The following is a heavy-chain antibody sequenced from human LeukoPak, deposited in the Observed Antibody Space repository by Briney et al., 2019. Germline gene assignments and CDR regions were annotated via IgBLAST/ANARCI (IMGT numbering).Heavy chain of an antibody. D-gene: IGHD4-23*01. J-gene: IGHJ6*03. Sequence: SETLSLTCAVYGGSFSGYYWSWIRQPPGKGLEWIGEINHSGSTNFNPCLKSRATTSLRTSKNRFPLMLSCVTSADTTGSYCARGHDYGGNTLGWYYYYYMDVWGKGTTVTVSS. V-gene: IGHV4-34*01. CDR3: ARGHDYGGNTLGWYYYYYMDV. CDR1: GGSFSGYY. CDR2: INHSGST.